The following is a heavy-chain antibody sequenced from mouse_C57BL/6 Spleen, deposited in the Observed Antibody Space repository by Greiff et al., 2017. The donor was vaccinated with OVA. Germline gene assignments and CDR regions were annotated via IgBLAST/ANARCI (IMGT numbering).Heavy chain of an antibody. CDR3: ARQTAQATYFDY. D-gene: IGHD3-2*02. Sequence: VKLQESGPELVKPGASVKISCKASGYAFSSSWMNWVKQRPGKGLEWIGRIYPGDGDTNYNGKFKGKATLTADKSSSTAYMQLSSLTSEDSAVYFCARQTAQATYFDYWGQGTTLTVSS. J-gene: IGHJ2*01. V-gene: IGHV1-82*01. CDR1: GYAFSSSW. CDR2: IYPGDGDT.